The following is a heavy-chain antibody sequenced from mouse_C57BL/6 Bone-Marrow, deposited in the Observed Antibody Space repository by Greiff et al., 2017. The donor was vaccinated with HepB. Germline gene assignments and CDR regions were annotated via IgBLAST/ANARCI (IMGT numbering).Heavy chain of an antibody. V-gene: IGHV6-3*01. CDR1: GFTFSNYW. CDR2: IRLKSDNYAT. J-gene: IGHJ2*01. Sequence: EVMLVESGGGLVQPGGSMKLSCVASGFTFSNYWMNWVRQSPEKGLEWVAQIRLKSDNYATHYAESVKGRFTISRADSKSSVYLQMNNLRAEDTGIYYCTGLRHFDYWGQGTTLTVSS. CDR3: TGLRHFDY. D-gene: IGHD2-12*01.